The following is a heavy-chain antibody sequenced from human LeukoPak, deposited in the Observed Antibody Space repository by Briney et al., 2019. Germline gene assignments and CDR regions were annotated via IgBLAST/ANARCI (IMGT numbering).Heavy chain of an antibody. CDR1: GYTFTGYY. V-gene: IGHV1-2*02. J-gene: IGHJ4*02. D-gene: IGHD3-22*01. CDR2: INPNSGGT. CDR3: ATRGGGGYYRF. Sequence: ASVKVSCKASGYTFTGYYMHWVRQAPGQGLEWMGWINPNSGGTIYAQKFQGRVTMTEDTSTDTAYMELSSLRSEDTAVYYCATRGGGGYYRFWGQGTLVTVSS.